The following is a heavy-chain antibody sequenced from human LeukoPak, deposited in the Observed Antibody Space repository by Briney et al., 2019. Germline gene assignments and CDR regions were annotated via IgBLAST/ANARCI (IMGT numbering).Heavy chain of an antibody. Sequence: TSSETLSLTCTVSGDSISGNHYWNWIRQPPGKGLEWIGRIFTSGNSNYNPSLTSRVTISLDTSKDQFSLRLSSVTAADTAFYYCARESATSGSTDWGQGTLVTVSS. CDR2: IFTSGNS. D-gene: IGHD3-10*01. V-gene: IGHV4-61*02. CDR3: ARESATSGSTD. J-gene: IGHJ4*02. CDR1: GDSISGNHY.